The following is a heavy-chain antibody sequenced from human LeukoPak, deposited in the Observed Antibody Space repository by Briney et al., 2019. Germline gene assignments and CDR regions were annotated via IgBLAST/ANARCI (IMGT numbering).Heavy chain of an antibody. J-gene: IGHJ4*02. V-gene: IGHV4-4*07. D-gene: IGHD5-12*01. CDR2: IYSSGSN. Sequence: PSETLSLTCTVSGESISGYFWSWLRQPAGKGLEWIGRIYSSGSNNYNPSLKSRVTMSLDTSKNHLSLNLSSVTAADTAVYYCAREPTSGREPTSGRPLDYWGQGTLVTVSS. CDR1: GESISGYF. CDR3: AREPTSGREPTSGRPLDY.